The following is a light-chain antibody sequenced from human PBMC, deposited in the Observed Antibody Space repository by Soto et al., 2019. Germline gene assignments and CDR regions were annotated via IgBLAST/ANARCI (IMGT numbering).Light chain of an antibody. V-gene: IGKV1-5*01. CDR2: DAS. CDR3: QRYNGY. J-gene: IGKJ2*01. CDR1: QSISIL. Sequence: DIQMTQSPSTLSASVGDSVTITCRASQSISILLAWYQQKPGKAPKLLIYDASTLESGVPSRFSGSGSGAEFTPTISSLQPNDFATYYCQRYNGYFGQGTKLEIK.